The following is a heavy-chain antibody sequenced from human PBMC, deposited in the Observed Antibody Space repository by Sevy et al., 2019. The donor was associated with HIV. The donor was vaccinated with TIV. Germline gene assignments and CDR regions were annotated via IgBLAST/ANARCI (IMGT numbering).Heavy chain of an antibody. Sequence: ASVKVSCKASGYTFTSYGISWVRQAPGQGLEWMGWISAYNGNTNYAQKLQGRVTMTTDTSTSTAYMELGSLRSDDTAVYYCARDGYCSSTSCYYYYGMDVWGQGTTVTVSS. CDR3: ARDGYCSSTSCYYYYGMDV. CDR1: GYTFTSYG. D-gene: IGHD2-2*01. J-gene: IGHJ6*02. CDR2: ISAYNGNT. V-gene: IGHV1-18*01.